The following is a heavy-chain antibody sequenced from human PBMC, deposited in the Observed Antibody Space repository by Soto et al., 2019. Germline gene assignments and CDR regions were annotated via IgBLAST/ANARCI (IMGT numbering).Heavy chain of an antibody. CDR3: ASSHWESDYLDGMEV. D-gene: IGHD1-26*01. V-gene: IGHV1-18*01. J-gene: IGHJ6*02. CDR2: VSAYSSNT. Sequence: QVHLVQSGGEVRKPGASVKVSCEASGYRFSSYSISWVRQVPGQGLEWMGWVSAYSSNTNSAQKFHGRVTLTMDTSSRRVYMTLRTLTSIAADVYYWASSHWESDYLDGMEVWGHGNTVIVS. CDR1: GYRFSSYS.